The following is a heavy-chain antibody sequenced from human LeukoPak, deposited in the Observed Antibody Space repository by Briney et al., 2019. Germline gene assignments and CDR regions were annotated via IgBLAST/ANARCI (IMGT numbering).Heavy chain of an antibody. J-gene: IGHJ6*04. CDR1: GFTFSSYG. CDR3: ARDRVGYYDSSGYRV. V-gene: IGHV3-30*02. D-gene: IGHD3-22*01. Sequence: GGSLRLSCAAAGFTFSSYGMHWVRQAPGKGLDWVAFIRYDGSNKYYADSVKGRFTIYRDNAKKSLYLQMNSLRAEDTAVYYCARDRVGYYDSSGYRVWGKGTTVTVSS. CDR2: IRYDGSNK.